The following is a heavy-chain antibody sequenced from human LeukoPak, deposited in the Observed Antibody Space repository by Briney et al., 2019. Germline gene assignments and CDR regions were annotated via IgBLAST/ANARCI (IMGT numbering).Heavy chain of an antibody. Sequence: SETLSLTCTVSGGSISSGNYHWSWIRQPAGKGLEWIGRIYTGGSTNYNPSFKSRLTISIDTSKNQFSLKLSSVTAADTAVYYCARNSCPSGSCYDNRGYFDYWGQGTLITVSS. CDR3: ARNSCPSGSCYDNRGYFDY. J-gene: IGHJ4*02. V-gene: IGHV4-61*02. CDR1: GGSISSGNYH. CDR2: IYTGGST. D-gene: IGHD2-15*01.